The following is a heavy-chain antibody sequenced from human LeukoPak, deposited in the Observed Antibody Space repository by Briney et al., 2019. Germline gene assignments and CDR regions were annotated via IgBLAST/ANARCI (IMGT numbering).Heavy chain of an antibody. Sequence: GGSLRLSCAASGFSFISYGMHWVRQAPGKGLEWVGVISDDGRNKKYADSVKGRFTISRDNSKDTLYLQMNSLRDEDTAVYYCAKRPTDYGDYVTYFDYWGQGTLVTVSS. J-gene: IGHJ4*02. CDR1: GFSFISYG. CDR3: AKRPTDYGDYVTYFDY. CDR2: ISDDGRNK. D-gene: IGHD4-17*01. V-gene: IGHV3-30*18.